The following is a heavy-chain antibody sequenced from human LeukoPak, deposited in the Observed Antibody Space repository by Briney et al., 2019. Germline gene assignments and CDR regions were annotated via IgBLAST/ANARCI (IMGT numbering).Heavy chain of an antibody. CDR2: IIPIFGTA. Sequence: SVKVSCKVSGHTLTELSMHWVRQAPGQGLEWMGGIIPIFGTANYAQKFQGRVTITTDESTSTAYMELSSLRSEDTAVYYCARSVRGVIKYYMDVWGKGTTVTVSS. CDR1: GHTLTELS. V-gene: IGHV1-69*05. CDR3: ARSVRGVIKYYMDV. D-gene: IGHD3-10*01. J-gene: IGHJ6*03.